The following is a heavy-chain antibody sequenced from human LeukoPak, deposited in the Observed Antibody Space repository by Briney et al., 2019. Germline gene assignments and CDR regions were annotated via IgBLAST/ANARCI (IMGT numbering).Heavy chain of an antibody. Sequence: PGGSLRLSCAASGFTFSSYAMSWVRQAPGKGLEWVSAISGSGGSTYYADSVKGRFTISRDNSKNTLYLQMNSLRAEDTAVYYCAKDGMEWELLGYYYYYMDVWGKGTTVTVSS. CDR1: GFTFSSYA. CDR2: ISGSGGST. CDR3: AKDGMEWELLGYYYYYMDV. D-gene: IGHD1-26*01. V-gene: IGHV3-23*01. J-gene: IGHJ6*03.